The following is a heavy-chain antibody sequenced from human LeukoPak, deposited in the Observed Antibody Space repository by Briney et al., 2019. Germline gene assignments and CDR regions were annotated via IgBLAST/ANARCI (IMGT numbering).Heavy chain of an antibody. J-gene: IGHJ4*02. CDR3: ARDYRARLDY. Sequence: PGGSLRLSCAASESTFGNFWMTWVRQAPGKGLEWVANIKEDGSDKYYVDSVKGRFTISRDNARTSLYLQMNSLRAEDTAVYYCARDYRARLDYWGQGTLVTVSS. CDR2: IKEDGSDK. CDR1: ESTFGNFW. V-gene: IGHV3-7*01.